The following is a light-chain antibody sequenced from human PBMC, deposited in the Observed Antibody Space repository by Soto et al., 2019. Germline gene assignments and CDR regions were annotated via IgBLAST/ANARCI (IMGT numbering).Light chain of an antibody. CDR3: QKYNSWPPT. Sequence: EIVMTQSPATLSVSPGERATLSCRASQSVSSNLAWYQQKPGQAPRLVIFGESTRATGIPDRFSGSESGTELNLTINRLQSEDFALYYCQKYNSWPPTFGQGTKVDIK. CDR1: QSVSSN. V-gene: IGKV3-15*01. CDR2: GES. J-gene: IGKJ1*01.